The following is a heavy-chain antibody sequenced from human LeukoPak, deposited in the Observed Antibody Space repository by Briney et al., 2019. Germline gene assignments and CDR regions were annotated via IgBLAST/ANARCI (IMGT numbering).Heavy chain of an antibody. CDR2: INHSGST. V-gene: IGHV4-34*01. J-gene: IGHJ4*02. CDR1: GGSFSGYY. D-gene: IGHD2-21*01. Sequence: SETLSLTCAVYGGSFSGYYWSWIRQPPGKGLEWIAEINHSGSTNYNPSLKSRVTISVDTSKNQFSLKLSSVTAADTAVYYCAYGYSSYFDYWGQGTLVTVSS. CDR3: AYGYSSYFDY.